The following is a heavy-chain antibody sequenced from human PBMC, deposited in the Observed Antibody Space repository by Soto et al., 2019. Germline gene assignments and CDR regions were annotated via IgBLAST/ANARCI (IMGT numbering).Heavy chain of an antibody. CDR1: GFTFDDYA. J-gene: IGHJ4*01. Sequence: GGSLRLSCAASGFTFDDYAMHWVRQAPGKGLEWVSGISWNSGSIGYADSVKGRFTISRDNAKNSLYLQMNSLRAEDTALYYCAKDSSGWTSGTFDYWGQGTLVTVSS. D-gene: IGHD6-19*01. V-gene: IGHV3-9*01. CDR3: AKDSSGWTSGTFDY. CDR2: ISWNSGSI.